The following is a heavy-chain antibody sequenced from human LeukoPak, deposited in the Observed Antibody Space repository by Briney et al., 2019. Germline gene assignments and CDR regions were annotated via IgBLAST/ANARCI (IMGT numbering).Heavy chain of an antibody. J-gene: IGHJ4*02. V-gene: IGHV3-33*01. D-gene: IGHD6-19*01. CDR2: IWYDGSNK. CDR3: ARDKFGYSSALDY. CDR1: GFTFSSYG. Sequence: GGSLRLSCAASGFTFSSYGMHWVRQAPGKGLEWVAVIWYDGSNKYYADSVKGRFTISRDNSKNTLYLQMNSLRAEDTAVYHCARDKFGYSSALDYWGQGTLVTVSS.